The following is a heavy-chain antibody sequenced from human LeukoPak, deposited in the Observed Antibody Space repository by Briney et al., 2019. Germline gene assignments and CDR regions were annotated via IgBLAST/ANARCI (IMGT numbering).Heavy chain of an antibody. Sequence: QTGGSLRLSCVASGFTFSSYWMTWVRQAPGKGLEWVANIKQDGSEKYYVDSVKGRFTISRDNAKNSLYLQMNSLRAEDTAVYYCARVGGSYHRSLDYWGQGTLVTVSS. V-gene: IGHV3-7*01. CDR3: ARVGGSYHRSLDY. D-gene: IGHD1-26*01. CDR2: IKQDGSEK. J-gene: IGHJ4*02. CDR1: GFTFSSYW.